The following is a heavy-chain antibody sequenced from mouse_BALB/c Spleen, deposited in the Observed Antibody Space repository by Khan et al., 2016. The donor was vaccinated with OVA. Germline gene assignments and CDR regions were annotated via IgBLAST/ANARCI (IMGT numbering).Heavy chain of an antibody. J-gene: IGHJ4*01. CDR1: GYSITSNYA. Sequence: EVQLQESGPGLVKPSQSLSLTCTVTGYSITSNYAWNWIRQFPGTPLAWMCYIRSSVRPRYNPSLHSRISITRDPSKHHFFLQLPSVTPEHTAPYDWARGNYYGYAMEYWGQGTAVTVSS. V-gene: IGHV3-2*02. D-gene: IGHD1-1*01. CDR3: ARGNYYGYAMEY. CDR2: IRSSVRP.